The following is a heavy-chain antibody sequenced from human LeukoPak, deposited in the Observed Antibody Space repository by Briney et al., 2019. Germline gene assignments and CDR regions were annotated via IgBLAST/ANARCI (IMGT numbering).Heavy chain of an antibody. CDR3: AREGYVWGSYRYTLDY. Sequence: PGGSLRLSCAASGFTFSSYWMSWVRQAPGKGLEWVANIKQDGSEKYYVDSVKGRFTISRDNAKNSLYLQMNSLRAEDAAVYYCAREGYVWGSYRYTLDYWGQETLVTVSS. J-gene: IGHJ4*02. D-gene: IGHD3-16*02. V-gene: IGHV3-7*01. CDR2: IKQDGSEK. CDR1: GFTFSSYW.